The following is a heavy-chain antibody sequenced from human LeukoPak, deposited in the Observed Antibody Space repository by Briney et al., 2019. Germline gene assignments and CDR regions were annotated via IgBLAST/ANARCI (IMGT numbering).Heavy chain of an antibody. CDR2: ISAYNGNT. V-gene: IGHV1-18*01. J-gene: IGHJ4*02. CDR1: GYTFTSYG. CDR3: ARASISRWLQHFDY. D-gene: IGHD6-19*01. Sequence: ASVKVSCEASGYTFTSYGFSWVRQAPGQGLEWMGWISAYNGNTNYAQKVQGRVTITRDTSASTAYMELSSLRSEDTAVYYCARASISRWLQHFDYWGQGTLVTVSS.